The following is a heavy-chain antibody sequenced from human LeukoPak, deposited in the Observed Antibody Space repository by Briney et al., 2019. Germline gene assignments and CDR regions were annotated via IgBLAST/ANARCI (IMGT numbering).Heavy chain of an antibody. CDR2: ISSSSSYI. Sequence: PGGSLRLSCAASGFTFSSYSMNWVRQAPGKGLEWVSSISSSSSYIYYADSVKGRFTISKDNAKNSLYLQMNSLRAEDTAVYYCARDTREMATITGGYYFDYWGQGTLVTVSS. D-gene: IGHD5-24*01. CDR1: GFTFSSYS. V-gene: IGHV3-21*01. J-gene: IGHJ4*02. CDR3: ARDTREMATITGGYYFDY.